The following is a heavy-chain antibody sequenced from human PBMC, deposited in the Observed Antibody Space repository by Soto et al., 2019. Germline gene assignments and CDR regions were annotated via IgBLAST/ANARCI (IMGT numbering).Heavy chain of an antibody. CDR1: GGSITSYA. CDR2: IISMFGTT. Sequence: QVQQVQSGPEVKKPGSSVKVSCKASGGSITSYAVSWVRQAPGQGLEWMGGIISMFGTTHYAQKFQGRVTITADETTKTVYMELFRLRSDDTAIYYCAGDRCNSDGCYSWLDRWGQGTVVTVSS. D-gene: IGHD2-21*02. J-gene: IGHJ5*02. V-gene: IGHV1-69*01. CDR3: AGDRCNSDGCYSWLDR.